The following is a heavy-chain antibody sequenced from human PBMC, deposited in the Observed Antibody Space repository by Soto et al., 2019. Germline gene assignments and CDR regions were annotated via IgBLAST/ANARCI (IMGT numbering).Heavy chain of an antibody. D-gene: IGHD3-16*01. CDR2: IKYDGNEK. J-gene: IGHJ4*02. CDR3: ARVRYYDRNFDY. V-gene: IGHV3-7*05. Sequence: EVQVVDSGGGLVQPGGSLRLSCAASGFIFTNYWMSWVRQAPGKGLEWVAIIKYDGNEKDYVDPVKGRFTISRDNAKNSVYLQMNSRRAQDTAVYYCARVRYYDRNFDYWGQGTLVTVSS. CDR1: GFIFTNYW.